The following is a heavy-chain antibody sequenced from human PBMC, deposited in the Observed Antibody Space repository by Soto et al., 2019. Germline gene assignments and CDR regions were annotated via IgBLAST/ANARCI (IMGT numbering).Heavy chain of an antibody. CDR3: ARDYDFWSGSNSCFDY. CDR1: GFTFSSYA. V-gene: IGHV3-30-3*01. D-gene: IGHD3-3*01. J-gene: IGHJ4*02. Sequence: GGSLRLSCAASGFTFSSYAMHWVRQAPGKGLEWVAVISYDGSNKYYADSVKGRFTISRDNAKNTLYLQMNSLRAEDTAVYYCARDYDFWSGSNSCFDYWGQGTLVTVSS. CDR2: ISYDGSNK.